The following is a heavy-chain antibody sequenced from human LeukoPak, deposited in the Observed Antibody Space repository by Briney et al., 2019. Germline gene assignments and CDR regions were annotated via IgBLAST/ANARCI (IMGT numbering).Heavy chain of an antibody. Sequence: GGSLRLSCAASGFTFSDYSMNWVRQAPRKGLEWVSSISSSSSYIYYADSVKGRFTISRDNAKNSLYLQMNSLRVENTAVYYCATDYSNDYWGQGTLVTVSS. CDR3: ATDYSNDY. CDR1: GFTFSDYS. D-gene: IGHD1-26*01. CDR2: ISSSSSYI. V-gene: IGHV3-21*01. J-gene: IGHJ4*02.